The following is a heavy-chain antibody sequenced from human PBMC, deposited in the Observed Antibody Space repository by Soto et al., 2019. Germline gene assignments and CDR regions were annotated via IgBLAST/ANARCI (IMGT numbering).Heavy chain of an antibody. Sequence: EVQLVESGGGLVKPGGSLRLSCAASGFTFSSYSMIWVRQALGKGLECVSSISTTSTYIYYADSVKGRFTICRDNAKNSLYLLMNSLRAEDTSVYYCAREGSLYNDYVSNCADYWGQGTLGTVSS. CDR1: GFTFSSYS. CDR3: AREGSLYNDYVSNCADY. V-gene: IGHV3-21*01. CDR2: ISTTSTYI. J-gene: IGHJ4*02. D-gene: IGHD3-10*02.